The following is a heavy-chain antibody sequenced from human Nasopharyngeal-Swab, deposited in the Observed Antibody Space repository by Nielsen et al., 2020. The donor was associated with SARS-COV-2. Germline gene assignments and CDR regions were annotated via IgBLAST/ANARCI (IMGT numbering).Heavy chain of an antibody. J-gene: IGHJ4*02. CDR1: GFTFSSYS. D-gene: IGHD3-22*01. CDR3: ARGDYYDSSGYYTY. Sequence: GGSLRLSCAASGFTFSSYSMNWVRQAPGKGLEWVSYINSSSSTIYYADSVKGRFTISRDNAKNSLYLQMNSLRAEDTAVYYCARGDYYDSSGYYTYWGQGTLVTVSS. V-gene: IGHV3-48*04. CDR2: INSSSSTI.